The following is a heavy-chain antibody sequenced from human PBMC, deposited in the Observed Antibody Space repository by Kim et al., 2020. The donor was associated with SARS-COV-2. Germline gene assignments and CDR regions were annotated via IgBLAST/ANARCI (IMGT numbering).Heavy chain of an antibody. J-gene: IGHJ4*03. D-gene: IGHD6-13*01. V-gene: IGHV4-34*01. CDR3: ARGLGAQLGYFDY. CDR2: INHSGST. CDR1: GGSFSGYY. Sequence: SETLSLTCAVYGGSFSGYYWSWIRQPPGKGLEWIGEINHSGSTNYNPSLKSRVTISVDTSKNQFSLKLSSVTAADTAVYYCARGLGAQLGYFDYWGQGTLGTVSS.